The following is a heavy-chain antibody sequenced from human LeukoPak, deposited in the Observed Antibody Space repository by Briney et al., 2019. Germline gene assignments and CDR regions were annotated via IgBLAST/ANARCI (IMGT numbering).Heavy chain of an antibody. J-gene: IGHJ4*02. D-gene: IGHD1-26*01. Sequence: GGPLRLSCAASGFTVTTNYMTWVRQAPGKGLEWVSIIYSGGYTDYADSVKGRFTISRDNSKNTLGLQMNSLRAEDTAVYYCARRLEYSGSKGVFDYWGQGTLVTVSS. CDR3: ARRLEYSGSKGVFDY. CDR1: GFTVTTNY. V-gene: IGHV3-66*01. CDR2: IYSGGYT.